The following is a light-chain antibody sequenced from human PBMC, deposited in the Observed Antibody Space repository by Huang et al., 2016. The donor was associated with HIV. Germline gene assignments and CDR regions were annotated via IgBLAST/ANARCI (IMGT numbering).Light chain of an antibody. Sequence: DIQMTQSPSSLSASVGDRVTITCRASQSISSYLHWYQQKPGKAPKLLIYAASSLQSGVPSRFSGSGSWTDFTLTISSLQPEDFATYYCQQSYSTLRYTFGQGTKLEIK. J-gene: IGKJ2*01. CDR1: QSISSY. CDR2: AAS. V-gene: IGKV1-39*01. CDR3: QQSYSTLRYT.